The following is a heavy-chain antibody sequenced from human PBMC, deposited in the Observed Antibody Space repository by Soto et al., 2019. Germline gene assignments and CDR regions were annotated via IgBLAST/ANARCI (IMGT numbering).Heavy chain of an antibody. V-gene: IGHV1-8*01. J-gene: IGHJ3*02. D-gene: IGHD2-15*01. CDR2: MNPNSGNT. CDR1: GYTFTSYD. Sequence: ASVKVSCKASGYTFTSYDINWVRQATGQGLEWMGWMNPNSGNTGYAQKFQGRVTMTRNTSISTAYMELSSLRSEDTAVYYCARGEPGYCSGGSCYSGSGAFAIWGQGTMVTVSS. CDR3: ARGEPGYCSGGSCYSGSGAFAI.